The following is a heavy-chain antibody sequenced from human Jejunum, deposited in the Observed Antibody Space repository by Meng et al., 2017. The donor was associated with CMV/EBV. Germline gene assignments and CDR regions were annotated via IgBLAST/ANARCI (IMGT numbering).Heavy chain of an antibody. CDR1: GYHFYSYG. V-gene: IGHV1-18*01. D-gene: IGHD3-16*01. J-gene: IGHJ4*02. CDR2: ISVYNGNT. CDR3: ARETARPLAGGGYDY. Sequence: GYHFYSYGISWVRQATGQGLEWMGWISVYNGNTNYAQKFQGRVTMTTDTSTTTAYMELTNLRSDDTAVYYCARETARPLAGGGYDYWGQGALVTVSS.